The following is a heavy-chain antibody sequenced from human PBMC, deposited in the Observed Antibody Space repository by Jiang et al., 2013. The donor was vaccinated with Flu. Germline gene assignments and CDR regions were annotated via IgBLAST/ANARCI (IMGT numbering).Heavy chain of an antibody. J-gene: IGHJ4*02. V-gene: IGHV1-18*01. CDR2: ISAYNGHT. CDR3: ARLDGTGPRGGSYRRGVIDY. D-gene: IGHD1-26*01. Sequence: SGAEVKKPGASVKVSCKASGYTFTNYGITWVRQAPGQGLEWMGWISAYNGHTNYVQNLQDRVTMTTDTSTGTAYMELRSLRSDDTAVYYCARLDGTGPRGGSYRRGVIDYVGPGNPGHRLL. CDR1: GYTFTNYG.